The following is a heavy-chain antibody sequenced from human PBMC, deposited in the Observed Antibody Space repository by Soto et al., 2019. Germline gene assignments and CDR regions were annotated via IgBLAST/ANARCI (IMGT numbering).Heavy chain of an antibody. Sequence: SVKVSCKASGGTFSSYAISWVRQAPGQGLEWMGGIIPIFGTANYAQKFQGRVTITADESTSTAYMELSSLRSEDTAVYYCAREGPMVRGTTYFDYWGQGTLVTVSS. V-gene: IGHV1-69*13. CDR1: GGTFSSYA. CDR3: AREGPMVRGTTYFDY. D-gene: IGHD3-10*01. J-gene: IGHJ4*02. CDR2: IIPIFGTA.